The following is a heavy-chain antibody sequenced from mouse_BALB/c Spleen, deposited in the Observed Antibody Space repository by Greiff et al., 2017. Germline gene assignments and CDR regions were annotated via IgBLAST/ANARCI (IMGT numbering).Heavy chain of an antibody. Sequence: QVQLQQSGAELMKPGASVKISCKATGYTFSSYWIEWVKQRPGHGLEWIGEILPGSCSTNYNEKFKGKATFTADTSSNTAYMQLSSLTSEDSAVYYCARWSSYEGLYWGQGTLVTVCA. D-gene: IGHD6-1*01. CDR1: GYTFSSYW. CDR3: ARWSSYEGLY. CDR2: ILPGSCST. J-gene: IGHJ3*01. V-gene: IGHV1-9*01.